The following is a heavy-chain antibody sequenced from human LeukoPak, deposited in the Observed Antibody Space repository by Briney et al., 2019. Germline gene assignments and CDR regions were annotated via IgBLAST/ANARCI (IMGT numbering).Heavy chain of an antibody. CDR3: ARRAYSAAYWKHFDY. CDR1: GFTFSSYA. CDR2: IYYHENT. J-gene: IGHJ4*02. Sequence: GSLRLSCAASGFTFSSYAMSWVRQAPGKGLEWIGSIYYHENTCYNSSLKSRVTISVDTSKNQFSLKLNSVTAADTAVYFCARRAYSAAYWKHFDYWGQGTLVTVSS. D-gene: IGHD1-1*01. V-gene: IGHV4-39*01.